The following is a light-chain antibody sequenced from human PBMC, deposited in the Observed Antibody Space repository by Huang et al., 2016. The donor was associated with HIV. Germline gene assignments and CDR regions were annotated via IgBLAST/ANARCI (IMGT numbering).Light chain of an antibody. CDR2: GAS. J-gene: IGKJ3*01. V-gene: IGKV3-20*01. CDR3: HQYGSPPFT. Sequence: EIVLTQSPGTLSLSPGERATLSCRASQSVTSNYLAWYLQQPGQAPTLLIYGASSRPTDIPDRFSGSWSGTDFTLPFSRLEPEDFSVYYCHQYGSPPFTFGPGTKVDIK. CDR1: QSVTSNY.